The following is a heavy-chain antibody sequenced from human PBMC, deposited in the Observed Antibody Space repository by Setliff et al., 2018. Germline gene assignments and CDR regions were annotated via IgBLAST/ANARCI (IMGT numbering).Heavy chain of an antibody. D-gene: IGHD3-3*01. CDR1: GGSISSGGYY. V-gene: IGHV4-31*03. CDR2: IYYSGRT. Sequence: SETLSLTCTVSGGSISSGGYYWSWIRQHPGKGLEWIGYIYYSGRTYYNPSLKSRVTISVDKSKNQFSLKRSSVTAADTAVYYCARGYRGYYNFWSGSQGANWFDPWGQGTLVTVSS. CDR3: ARGYRGYYNFWSGSQGANWFDP. J-gene: IGHJ5*02.